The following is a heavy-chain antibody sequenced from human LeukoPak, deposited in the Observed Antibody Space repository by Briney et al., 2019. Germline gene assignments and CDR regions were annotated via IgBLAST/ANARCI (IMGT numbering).Heavy chain of an antibody. J-gene: IGHJ4*02. CDR1: GDSISSSSYY. CDR2: IYYSGST. V-gene: IGHV4-39*01. CDR3: AKGIRGYSYGHFDY. D-gene: IGHD5-18*01. Sequence: PSDTLSLTCTVSGDSISSSSYYWGWIRQPPGKGLEWIGSIYYSGSTYYNPSLKSRVTISVDTSKNQFSLKLSSVTAADTAVYYCAKGIRGYSYGHFDYWGQGTLVTVSS.